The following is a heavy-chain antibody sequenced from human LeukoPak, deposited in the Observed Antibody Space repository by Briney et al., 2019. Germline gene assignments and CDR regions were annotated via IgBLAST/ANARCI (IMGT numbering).Heavy chain of an antibody. CDR2: ISGSGGST. CDR1: GFTFSSYA. J-gene: IGHJ4*02. CDR3: ATGGNYYDSSGYYSKFDY. Sequence: GGSLRLSCAASGFTFSSYAMSWVRQAPGKGLEWVSAISGSGGSTYYADSVKGRFTISRDSSKNTLYLQMNSLRSEDTAVYYCATGGNYYDSSGYYSKFDYWGQGTLVTVSS. D-gene: IGHD3-22*01. V-gene: IGHV3-23*01.